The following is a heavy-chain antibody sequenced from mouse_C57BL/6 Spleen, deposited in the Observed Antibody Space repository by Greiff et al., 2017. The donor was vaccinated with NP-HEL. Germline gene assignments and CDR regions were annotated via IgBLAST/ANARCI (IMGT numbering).Heavy chain of an antibody. D-gene: IGHD1-1*01. CDR2: ISYDGSN. CDR3: ARLILRSYFDY. CDR1: GYSITSGYY. J-gene: IGHJ2*01. V-gene: IGHV3-6*01. Sequence: VQLKESGPGLVKPSQSLSLTCSVTGYSITSGYYWNWIRQFPGNKLEWMGYISYDGSNNYNPSLKNRISITRDTSKNQFFLKLNSLTTEDTATYYCARLILRSYFDYWGQGTTLTVSS.